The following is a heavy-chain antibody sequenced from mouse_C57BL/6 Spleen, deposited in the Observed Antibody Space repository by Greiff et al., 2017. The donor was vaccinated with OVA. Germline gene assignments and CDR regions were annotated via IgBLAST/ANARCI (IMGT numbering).Heavy chain of an antibody. CDR3: GRHGSSTPVRYFDV. J-gene: IGHJ1*03. D-gene: IGHD1-1*01. V-gene: IGHV1-64*01. Sequence: QVQLQQPGAELVKPGASVKLSCKASGYTFTSYWMHWVKQRPGQGLEWIGMIHPNSGSTNYNEKFKSKATLTVDKSSSTAYMQLSSLTSEDSAVYYCGRHGSSTPVRYFDVWGTGTTVTVSS. CDR1: GYTFTSYW. CDR2: IHPNSGST.